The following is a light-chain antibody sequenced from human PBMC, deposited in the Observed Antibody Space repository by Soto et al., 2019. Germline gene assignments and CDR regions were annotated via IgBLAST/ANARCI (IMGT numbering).Light chain of an antibody. CDR2: MND. V-gene: IGLV1-47*01. CDR1: TSNILRNY. J-gene: IGLJ1*01. Sequence: QSVLTQPPSASGNPGQRLTISCSGSTSNILRNYVYWYRQFPGTAPRLLISMNDQRPSGVPDRFSGSKSGTSASLAISGLRSKDEADYYCASWDDSLSGYVFGTGTKVTVL. CDR3: ASWDDSLSGYV.